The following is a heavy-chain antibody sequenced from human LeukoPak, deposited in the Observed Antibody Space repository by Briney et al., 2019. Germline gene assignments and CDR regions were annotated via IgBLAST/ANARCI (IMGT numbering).Heavy chain of an antibody. Sequence: GGSLRLSCAASGFTFSSYSMNWVRQAPGKGLEWVSYISSSSSTIYYADSVKGRFTISRDNAKNSLYLQMNSLRAEDTAVYYCARGHMYYDFWSGTSPDYWGQGTLVTVSS. CDR3: ARGHMYYDFWSGTSPDY. D-gene: IGHD3-3*01. J-gene: IGHJ4*02. V-gene: IGHV3-48*01. CDR1: GFTFSSYS. CDR2: ISSSSSTI.